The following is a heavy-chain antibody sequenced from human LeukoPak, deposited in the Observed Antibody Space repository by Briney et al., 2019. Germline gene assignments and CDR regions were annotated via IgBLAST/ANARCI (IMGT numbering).Heavy chain of an antibody. CDR3: ANQGSGGSSGFDY. J-gene: IGHJ4*02. V-gene: IGHV1-46*01. CDR1: GGTFSSNA. Sequence: GASVKVSCKASGGTFSSNAISWVRQAPGQGLEWMGIINPSGGSTSYAQKFQGRVTMTRDMSTSTVYMELSSLRSEDTAVYYCANQGSGGSSGFDYWGQGTLVTVSS. CDR2: INPSGGST. D-gene: IGHD2-15*01.